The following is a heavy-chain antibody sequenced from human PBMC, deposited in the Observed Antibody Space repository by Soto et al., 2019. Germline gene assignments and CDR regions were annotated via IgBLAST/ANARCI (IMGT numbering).Heavy chain of an antibody. CDR2: ISYDGSNK. V-gene: IGHV3-30*18. J-gene: IGHJ6*02. D-gene: IGHD6-19*01. Sequence: QVQLVESGGGVVQPGRSLRLSCAASGFTFSSYGMHLVRQAPGKGLEWVAVISYDGSNKYYADSVKGRFTISRDNSKNTLYLQMNSLRAEDTAVYYCAKPGSGWSRFGDGMDVWGQGTTVTVSS. CDR1: GFTFSSYG. CDR3: AKPGSGWSRFGDGMDV.